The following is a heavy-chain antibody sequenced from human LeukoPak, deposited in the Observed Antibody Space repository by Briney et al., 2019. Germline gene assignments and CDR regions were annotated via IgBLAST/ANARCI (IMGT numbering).Heavy chain of an antibody. D-gene: IGHD2-2*01. CDR3: VREDAHTYYDF. J-gene: IGHJ4*02. CDR1: GYTFTSYH. V-gene: IGHV1-46*01. CDR2: IKSTGDTT. Sequence: VALVQVSRKTSGYTFTSYHMHWVRQAPGQGLEWVAIIKSTGDTTVYAQKFQGRVTVTRDTPTSTVYMDLSSLSSEDTAVYYCVREDAHTYYDFWGPGTLVTVSS.